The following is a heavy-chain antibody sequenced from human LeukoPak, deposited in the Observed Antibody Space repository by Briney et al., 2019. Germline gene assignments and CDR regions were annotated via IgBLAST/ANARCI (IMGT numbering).Heavy chain of an antibody. Sequence: LGESLEISCQGSEYSFATYWIAWLRQLPGKGLEWMGIIYPSDSDTRYSPSFQGQVTISADKSIKTAYLQWSSLKASDTAMYYCARPLQGIVGATGFDYWGQGTLVTVSS. J-gene: IGHJ4*02. V-gene: IGHV5-51*01. D-gene: IGHD1-26*01. CDR3: ARPLQGIVGATGFDY. CDR2: IYPSDSDT. CDR1: EYSFATYW.